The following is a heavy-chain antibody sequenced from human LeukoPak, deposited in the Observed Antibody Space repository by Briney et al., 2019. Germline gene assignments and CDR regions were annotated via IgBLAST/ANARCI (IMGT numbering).Heavy chain of an antibody. CDR3: ARESDPLEWLQPYNWLDP. CDR1: GGSISSSSYY. Sequence: SETLSLTCTVSGGSISSSSYYWGWIRQPPGKGLEWIGSIYYSGSTYYNPSLKSRVTISVDTSKNQFSLKLSSVTAADTAVYYCARESDPLEWLQPYNWLDPWGQRTLVTVSS. J-gene: IGHJ5*02. CDR2: IYYSGST. V-gene: IGHV4-39*07. D-gene: IGHD3-3*01.